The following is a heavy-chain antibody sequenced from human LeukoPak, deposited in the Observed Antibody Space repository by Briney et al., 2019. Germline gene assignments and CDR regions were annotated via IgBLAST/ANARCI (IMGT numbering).Heavy chain of an antibody. D-gene: IGHD4-23*01. CDR3: ARVLPDLRWDYGMDV. Sequence: SQTLSLTCTVSGGSISSGVYYWSWIRQHPGKGLEWIGYIYYSGSPYYNPSLKSRVTISADTSKNQFSLKVSSVTAADTAVYYCARVLPDLRWDYGMDVWGQGTTVTVSS. V-gene: IGHV4-31*03. CDR1: GGSISSGVYY. J-gene: IGHJ6*02. CDR2: IYYSGSP.